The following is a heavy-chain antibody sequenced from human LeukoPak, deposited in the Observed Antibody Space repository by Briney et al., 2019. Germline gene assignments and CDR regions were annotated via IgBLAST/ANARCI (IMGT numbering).Heavy chain of an antibody. J-gene: IGHJ4*02. CDR1: GFTFSSYS. Sequence: PGGSLRLSCAASGFTFSSYSMNWVRQAPGKGLEWVSSISGSSSYIYYADSVKGRFTISRDNAKNSLHLQMNSLRAEDTAVYYCASRGIVGRYNYGWDYWGQGTLVTVSS. CDR3: ASRGIVGRYNYGWDY. CDR2: ISGSSSYI. D-gene: IGHD5-18*01. V-gene: IGHV3-21*01.